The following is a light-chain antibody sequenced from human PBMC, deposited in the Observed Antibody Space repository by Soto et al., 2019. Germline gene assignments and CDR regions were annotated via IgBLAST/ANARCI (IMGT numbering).Light chain of an antibody. CDR3: QKYGTSPPYT. CDR1: QSVSNNY. J-gene: IGKJ2*01. Sequence: EVVLTQSPGTLSLSPGDRATLSCRASQSVSNNYLAWYQQKPGQAPRLVIFGSSDRATGIPDRFSGSGSGADFTLSISRLEPDDFSVYFCQKYGTSPPYTFGQGTRLEIK. CDR2: GSS. V-gene: IGKV3-20*01.